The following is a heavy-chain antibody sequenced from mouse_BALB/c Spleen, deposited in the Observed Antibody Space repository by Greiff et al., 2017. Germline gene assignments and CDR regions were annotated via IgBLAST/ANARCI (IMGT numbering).Heavy chain of an antibody. D-gene: IGHD3-3*01. V-gene: IGHV1S22*01. CDR3: TRRAEGDYFDY. CDR1: GYTFTSYW. J-gene: IGHJ2*01. Sequence: LKQPGSELVRPGASVKLSCKASGYTFTSYWMHWVKQRHGQGLEWIGNIYPGSGSTNYDEKFKSKGTLTVDTSSSTAYMHLSSLTSEDSAVYYCTRRAEGDYFDYWGQGTTLTVSS. CDR2: IYPGSGST.